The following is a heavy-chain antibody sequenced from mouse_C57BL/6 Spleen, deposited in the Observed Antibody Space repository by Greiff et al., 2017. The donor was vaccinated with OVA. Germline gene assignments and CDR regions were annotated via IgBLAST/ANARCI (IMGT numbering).Heavy chain of an antibody. CDR3: AREIPLYYAMDY. CDR2: ISYDGSN. J-gene: IGHJ4*01. CDR1: GYSITSGYY. V-gene: IGHV3-6*01. Sequence: EVKVEESGPGLVKPSQSLSLTCSVTGYSITSGYYWNWIRQFPGNKLEWMGYISYDGSNNYNPSLKNRISITRDTSKNQFFLKLNSVTTEDTATYYCAREIPLYYAMDYWGQGTSVTVSS. D-gene: IGHD5-1-1*01.